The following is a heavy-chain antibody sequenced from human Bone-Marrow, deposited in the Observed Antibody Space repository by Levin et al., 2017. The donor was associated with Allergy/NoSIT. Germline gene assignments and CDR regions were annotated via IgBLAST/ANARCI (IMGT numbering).Heavy chain of an antibody. D-gene: IGHD6-19*01. J-gene: IGHJ6*02. CDR3: ARDRGSGWYYYYYGMDV. CDR1: GGSISSYY. Sequence: PSETLSLTCTVSGGSISSYYWSWIRQPPGKGLEWIGYIYYSGSTNYNPSLKSRVTISVDTSKNQFSLKLSSVTAADTAVYYCARDRGSGWYYYYYGMDVWGQGTTVTVSS. V-gene: IGHV4-59*01. CDR2: IYYSGST.